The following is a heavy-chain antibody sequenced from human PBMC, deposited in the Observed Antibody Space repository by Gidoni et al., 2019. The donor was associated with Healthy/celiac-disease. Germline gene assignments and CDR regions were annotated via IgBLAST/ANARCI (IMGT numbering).Heavy chain of an antibody. CDR3: AKGYCSSTSCYTYDY. CDR2: ISWNSGSI. CDR1: GFTFDAYA. J-gene: IGHJ4*02. Sequence: EVQLVESGGGLVQPGRSLSLSCAASGFTFDAYAMHWVRRAPGKGLGWVAVISWNSGSIGYADSVKGRFTISRDNAKNSLYLQMNSLRAEDTALYYCAKGYCSSTSCYTYDYWGQGTLVTVSS. V-gene: IGHV3-9*01. D-gene: IGHD2-2*02.